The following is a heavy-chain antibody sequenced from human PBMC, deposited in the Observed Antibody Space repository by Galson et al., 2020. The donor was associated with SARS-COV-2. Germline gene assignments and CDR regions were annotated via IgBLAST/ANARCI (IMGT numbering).Heavy chain of an antibody. CDR3: AGGSGSYYRYSWFDP. V-gene: IGHV1-2*02. Sequence: ASVTVSCKASGYTFTGYYMHWLRQAPGQGLEWMGWINPNSGGTNYAQKFQGRVTMTRDTSISTAYMELSRLRSDDTAVYYCAGGSGSYYRYSWFDPWGQGTLVTVSS. CDR1: GYTFTGYY. CDR2: INPNSGGT. J-gene: IGHJ5*02. D-gene: IGHD3-10*01.